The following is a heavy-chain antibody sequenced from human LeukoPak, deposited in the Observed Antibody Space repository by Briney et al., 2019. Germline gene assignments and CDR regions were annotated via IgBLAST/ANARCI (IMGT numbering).Heavy chain of an antibody. D-gene: IGHD3-10*01. V-gene: IGHV1-18*01. CDR2: FTTYNGNT. CDR1: GYTFTDFG. J-gene: IGHJ4*02. CDR3: ARDRNLQTAYYYGSGSPNFDY. Sequence: ASVKVSCKTSGYTFTDFGINWVRQAPGQGLEWMGRFTTYNGNTNYAQKFQGRVTMTTDTSTTTAYLEVTSLRSDDTAVYYCARDRNLQTAYYYGSGSPNFDYWGQGTLVTVSS.